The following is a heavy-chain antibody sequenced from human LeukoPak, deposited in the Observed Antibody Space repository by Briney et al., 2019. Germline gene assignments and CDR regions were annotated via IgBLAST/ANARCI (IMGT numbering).Heavy chain of an antibody. D-gene: IGHD3-10*01. CDR2: ISSDGSGT. CDR1: GFTFSSYW. J-gene: IGHJ6*03. V-gene: IGHV3-74*01. CDR3: TRFSMARGLKDYMDV. Sequence: GGSLRLSCAASGFTFSSYWMHWLRQVPGKGLVWVSRISSDGSGTTYADSVRGRFTISRDNAMNMLYLQMSSLRAEDTAVYYCTRFSMARGLKDYMDVWGEGTTVTVSS.